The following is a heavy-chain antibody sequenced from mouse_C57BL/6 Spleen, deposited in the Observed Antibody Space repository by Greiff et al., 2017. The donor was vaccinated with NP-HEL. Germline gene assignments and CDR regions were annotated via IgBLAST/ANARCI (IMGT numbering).Heavy chain of an antibody. D-gene: IGHD1-1*01. CDR3: ARITTVVPPAMDY. Sequence: VQLKESGAELVKPGASVKLSCTASGFNIKDYYMHWVKQRTEQGLEWIGRIDPEDGETKYAPKFQGKATITADTSSNTAYLQLSSLTSEDTAVYYCARITTVVPPAMDYWGQGTSVTVSS. CDR2: IDPEDGET. V-gene: IGHV14-2*01. J-gene: IGHJ4*01. CDR1: GFNIKDYY.